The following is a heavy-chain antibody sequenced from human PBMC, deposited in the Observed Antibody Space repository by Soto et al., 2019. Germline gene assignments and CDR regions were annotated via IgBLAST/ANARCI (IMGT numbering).Heavy chain of an antibody. CDR1: GFTFSSYA. D-gene: IGHD5-18*01. CDR3: AKVMVKNWFDP. CDR2: ISGSGGST. V-gene: IGHV3-23*01. J-gene: IGHJ5*02. Sequence: GESLKISCAASGFTFSSYAMSWVRQAPGKGLEWVSGISGSGGSTYYADSVKGRFTFSRDNSKNTLYLQMNSLRAEDTAVYYCAKVMVKNWFDPWGQGTLVTVSS.